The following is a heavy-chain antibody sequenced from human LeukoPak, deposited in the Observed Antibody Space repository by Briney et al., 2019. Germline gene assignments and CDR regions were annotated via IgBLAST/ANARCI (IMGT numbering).Heavy chain of an antibody. CDR1: GFTLSSRW. J-gene: IGHJ4*02. Sequence: GGSLRLSCVVSGFTLSSRWMMWVRQAPGEGLEWMTNINRDGSEKNYVDSVKGRFTITRDNAENSLYLQMNSLKVEDSAIYYCATYDSWSGYNIAYWGQGTLVTVS. CDR3: ATYDSWSGYNIAY. D-gene: IGHD3-3*01. CDR2: INRDGSEK. V-gene: IGHV3-7*03.